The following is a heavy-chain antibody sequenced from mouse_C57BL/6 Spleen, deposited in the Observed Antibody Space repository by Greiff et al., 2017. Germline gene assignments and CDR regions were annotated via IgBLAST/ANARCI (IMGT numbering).Heavy chain of an antibody. CDR3: ASPIYYDYGGASWFAY. V-gene: IGHV1-53*01. D-gene: IGHD2-4*01. J-gene: IGHJ3*01. CDR1: GYTFTSYW. CDR2: INPSNGGT. Sequence: VQLQQPGTELVKPGASVKLSCKASGYTFTSYWMHWVKQRPGQGLEWIGNINPSNGGTNYNEKFKSKATLTVDKSSSTAYMQLSSLTSEDSAVYYCASPIYYDYGGASWFAYWGQGTLVTVSA.